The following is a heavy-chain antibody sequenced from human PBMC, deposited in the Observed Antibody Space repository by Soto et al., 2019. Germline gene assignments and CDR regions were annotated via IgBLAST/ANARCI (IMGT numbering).Heavy chain of an antibody. Sequence: QVQLVQSGAEVKKPGSSVKVSCKASGGTFSSYAISWVRQAPGQGLEWMGGIIPIFGTADYAQKFQGRVTITADDSTSTAYMELSSLRSEDTAVYCAGVETQRYYYGMDVWGQGTTVTVSS. D-gene: IGHD2-8*01. J-gene: IGHJ6*02. CDR2: IIPIFGTA. CDR1: GGTFSSYA. CDR3: GVETQRYYYGMDV. V-gene: IGHV1-69*12.